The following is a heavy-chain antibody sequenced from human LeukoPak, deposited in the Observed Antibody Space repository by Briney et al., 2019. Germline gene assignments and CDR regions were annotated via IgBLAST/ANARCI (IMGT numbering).Heavy chain of an antibody. CDR1: GFTFSDNG. J-gene: IGHJ4*02. V-gene: IGHV3-48*04. D-gene: IGHD2-21*02. CDR3: VRGLKTAYNYFDY. Sequence: GGSLRLSCAASGFTFSDNGMNWVRQAPEKGLEWISYIGSSRNTIFYADSVRGRFTISRDNAKNSLFLQMNSLRVEDTAVYYCVRGLKTAYNYFDYWGQGTLVTVSS. CDR2: IGSSRNTI.